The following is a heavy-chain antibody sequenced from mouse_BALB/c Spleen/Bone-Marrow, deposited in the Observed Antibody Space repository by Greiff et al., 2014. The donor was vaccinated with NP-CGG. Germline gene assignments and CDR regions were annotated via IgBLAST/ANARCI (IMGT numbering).Heavy chain of an antibody. Sequence: LVKTGASVKISCKASGYSFTGYYMHWVKQSHGKSLEWIGYISCYNGATSYNQKFKGKATFTVDTSSSTAYMQFNSLTSEDSAVYYCARGDIGEWYFDVWGAGTTVTVSS. CDR1: GYSFTGYY. J-gene: IGHJ1*01. D-gene: IGHD3-1*01. V-gene: IGHV1S34*01. CDR2: ISCYNGAT. CDR3: ARGDIGEWYFDV.